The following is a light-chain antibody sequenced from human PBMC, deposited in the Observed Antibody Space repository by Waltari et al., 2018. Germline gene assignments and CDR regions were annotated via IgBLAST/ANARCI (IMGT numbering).Light chain of an antibody. J-gene: IGKJ1*01. Sequence: DIQMTQSPSTLSASVGDRVTITCRASQRINNWLAWFQQKPGKAPKLLIYDASSLESGVPSRFSGSGSGTEFTLTISSLQPDDFATYYCQQLNSDPWMFGQGTKVEIK. V-gene: IGKV1-5*01. CDR3: QQLNSDPWM. CDR2: DAS. CDR1: QRINNW.